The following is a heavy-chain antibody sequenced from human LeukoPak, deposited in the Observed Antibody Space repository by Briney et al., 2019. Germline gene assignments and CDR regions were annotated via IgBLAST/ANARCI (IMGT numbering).Heavy chain of an antibody. CDR1: GGTFSSYA. D-gene: IGHD1-14*01. Sequence: PLASVKVSCKASGGTFSSYAISWERQAPGQGLEWMGGIIPIFGTANYAQKFQGRVTITTDESTSTAYMELSSLRSEDTAVYYCAITTGALKGYYYYMDVWGKGTTVTVSS. CDR2: IIPIFGTA. V-gene: IGHV1-69*05. CDR3: AITTGALKGYYYYMDV. J-gene: IGHJ6*03.